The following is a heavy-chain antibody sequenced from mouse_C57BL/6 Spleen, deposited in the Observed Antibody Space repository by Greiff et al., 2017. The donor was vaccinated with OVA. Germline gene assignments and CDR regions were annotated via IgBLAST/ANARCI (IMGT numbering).Heavy chain of an antibody. D-gene: IGHD2-4*01. CDR3: ARPSDYDSFAY. Sequence: VQLVESGPGLVKPSQSLSLTCSVTGYSITSGYYWNWIRQFPGNKLEWMGYISYDGSNNYNSSLKNRISITRDTSKNQFFLKLNSVTTEDTATYYCARPSDYDSFAYWGQGTLVTVSA. J-gene: IGHJ3*01. CDR1: GYSITSGYY. CDR2: ISYDGSN. V-gene: IGHV3-6*01.